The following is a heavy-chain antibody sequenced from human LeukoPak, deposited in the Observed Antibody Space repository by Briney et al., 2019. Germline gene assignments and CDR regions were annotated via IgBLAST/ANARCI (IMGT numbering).Heavy chain of an antibody. V-gene: IGHV4-4*07. Sequence: SETLSLTCNVSGGSISSDYWSWIRRPAGKGLEWIGRISTTGNTNYNPSLKSRVTISVDTSKNQFSLKLSSVTAADTAVYYCARDLDYYYGMDVWGQGTTVTVSS. CDR3: ARDLDYYYGMDV. CDR2: ISTTGNT. CDR1: GGSISSDY. J-gene: IGHJ6*02.